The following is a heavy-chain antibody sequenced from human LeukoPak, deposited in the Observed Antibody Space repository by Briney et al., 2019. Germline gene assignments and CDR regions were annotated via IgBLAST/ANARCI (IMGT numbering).Heavy chain of an antibody. CDR3: ARQLTGDAYVDY. D-gene: IGHD7-27*01. V-gene: IGHV4-59*08. Sequence: PSETLSLTCTVSGGSISSYYWSWIRQPPGKGLEWIGYIYYSGSTNYNPSLKSRVTISVDTSKNQFSLKLSSVTAADTAVYYCARQLTGDAYVDYWGQGTLVTVSS. CDR1: GGSISSYY. CDR2: IYYSGST. J-gene: IGHJ4*02.